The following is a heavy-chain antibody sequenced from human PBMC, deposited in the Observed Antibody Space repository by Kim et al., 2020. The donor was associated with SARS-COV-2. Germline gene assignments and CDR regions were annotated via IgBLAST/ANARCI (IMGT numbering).Heavy chain of an antibody. CDR3: ARDHCSSTSCYFVMGNYYCYYVIDV. CDR1: GFTFSSYS. V-gene: IGHV3-48*02. CDR2: ISSSSSTI. Sequence: GGSLRLSCAASGFTFSSYSMNWVRQAPGKGLEWVSYISSSSSTIYYADSVKGRFTISRDNAKNSLYLQMNSLRDEDTAVYYCARDHCSSTSCYFVMGNYYCYYVIDVGGRGTAVTVS. J-gene: IGHJ6*04. D-gene: IGHD2-2*01.